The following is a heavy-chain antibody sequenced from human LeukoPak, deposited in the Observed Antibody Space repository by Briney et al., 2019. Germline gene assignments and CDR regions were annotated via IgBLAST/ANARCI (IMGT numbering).Heavy chain of an antibody. J-gene: IGHJ4*02. CDR2: IYTSGST. CDR3: ARRQDGHDY. CDR1: GGSISSGFYY. V-gene: IGHV4-61*02. Sequence: SQTLSLTRTVSGGSISSGFYYWSWIRQPAGKGLEWIGRIYTSGSTNYNPSLKSRVTISLDTSRNQFSLKLSSVTAADTAVYYCARRQDGHDYWGQGTLVTVSS.